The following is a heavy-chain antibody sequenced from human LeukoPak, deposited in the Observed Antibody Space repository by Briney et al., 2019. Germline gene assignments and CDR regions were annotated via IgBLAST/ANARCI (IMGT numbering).Heavy chain of an antibody. CDR3: ARDLQAVAGPHD. CDR2: IYYSGST. D-gene: IGHD6-19*01. Sequence: SETLSLTCTVSGGSISSSSYYWGWIRQPPGRGLEWIGSIYYSGSTYYNPSLKSRVTISVDTSKNQFSLKLSSVTAADTAVYYCARDLQAVAGPHDWGQGTLVTVSS. J-gene: IGHJ4*02. CDR1: GGSISSSSYY. V-gene: IGHV4-39*07.